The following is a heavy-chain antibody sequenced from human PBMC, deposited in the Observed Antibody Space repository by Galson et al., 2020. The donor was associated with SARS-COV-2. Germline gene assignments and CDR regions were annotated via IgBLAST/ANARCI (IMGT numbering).Heavy chain of an antibody. CDR2: IYTSGST. CDR3: ARDMYYYDSGGYS. CDR1: GGSTSSGTYS. Sequence: SETLSLTCTVSGGSTSSGTYSWRWIRQPAGTGPEWIGQIYTSGSTYYNPSLKSRVTISVDTSKNQFSLKLSSVTAADAAVYYCARDMYYYDSGGYSWGQGTLVTVSS. J-gene: IGHJ5*02. V-gene: IGHV4-61*09. D-gene: IGHD3-22*01.